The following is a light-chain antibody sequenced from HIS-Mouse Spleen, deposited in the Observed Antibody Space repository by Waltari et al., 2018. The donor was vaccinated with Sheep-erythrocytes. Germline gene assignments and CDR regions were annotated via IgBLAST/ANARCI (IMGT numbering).Light chain of an antibody. CDR2: AAS. V-gene: IGKV1-6*01. CDR1: QGIRND. J-gene: IGKJ2*01. Sequence: AIQMTQSPSSLSASVGGRVTITCRASQGIRNDLGWYQQKPGKDPKLLIYAASSLQSGVPSRFSGSGSGTDFTLTISSLQPEDFATYYCLQDYNYPYTFGQGTKLEIK. CDR3: LQDYNYPYT.